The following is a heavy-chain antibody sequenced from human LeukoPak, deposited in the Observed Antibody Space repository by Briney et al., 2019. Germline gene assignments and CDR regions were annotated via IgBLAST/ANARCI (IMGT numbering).Heavy chain of an antibody. CDR3: AKGPGSYSDY. CDR1: GFTFSSYW. D-gene: IGHD1-26*01. V-gene: IGHV3-30*18. J-gene: IGHJ4*02. Sequence: GSLRLSCAASGFTFSSYWMSWVRQAPGKGLEWVAVISYDGSNKYYADSVKGRFTISRDNSKNTLYLQMNSLRAEDTAVYYCAKGPGSYSDYWGQGTLVTVSS. CDR2: ISYDGSNK.